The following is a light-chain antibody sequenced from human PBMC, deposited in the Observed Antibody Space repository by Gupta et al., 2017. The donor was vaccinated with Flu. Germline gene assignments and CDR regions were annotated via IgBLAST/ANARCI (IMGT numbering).Light chain of an antibody. Sequence: EIVLTQSPGTLSLSPGERATLSCRASQSVSSSYLAWYQQKPGQAPRLLIYGASSRAIGIPDRFSGGGSETDFTLTISRLEPEDFAVYYCQQYGGSPRYTFGQGTKLEI. CDR3: QQYGGSPRYT. V-gene: IGKV3-20*01. J-gene: IGKJ2*01. CDR1: QSVSSSY. CDR2: GAS.